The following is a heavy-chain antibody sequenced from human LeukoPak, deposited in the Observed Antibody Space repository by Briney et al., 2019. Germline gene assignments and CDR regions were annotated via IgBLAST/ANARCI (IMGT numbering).Heavy chain of an antibody. Sequence: GGSLRLSCAASGFTFSSYAMSWVRQAPGKGLEWVSAISGSGGSTYYADSVKGRFTISRDNAKNSLYLQMNSLRAEDTAVYYCAARPGGVVPAADFDYWGQGTLVTVSS. CDR3: AARPGGVVPAADFDY. D-gene: IGHD2-2*01. CDR2: ISGSGGST. CDR1: GFTFSSYA. V-gene: IGHV3-23*01. J-gene: IGHJ4*02.